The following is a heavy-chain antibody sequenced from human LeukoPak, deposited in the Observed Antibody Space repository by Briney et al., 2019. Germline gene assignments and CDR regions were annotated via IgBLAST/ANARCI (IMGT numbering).Heavy chain of an antibody. CDR3: AKTQAAAGYSSFWFDP. CDR1: GFTFSSYG. Sequence: GGSLRLSCEASGFTFSSYGMHWVRQAPGKGLEWVAVISYDGSNKYYADSVKGRFTISRDNSKNTLYLQMNSLRTEDTAVYYCAKTQAAAGYSSFWFDPWGQGTLVTVSS. CDR2: ISYDGSNK. J-gene: IGHJ5*02. V-gene: IGHV3-30*18. D-gene: IGHD6-13*01.